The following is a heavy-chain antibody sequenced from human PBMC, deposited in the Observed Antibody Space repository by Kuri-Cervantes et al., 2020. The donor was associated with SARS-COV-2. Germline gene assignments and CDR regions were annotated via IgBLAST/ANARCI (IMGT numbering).Heavy chain of an antibody. CDR1: GGSLNNFY. J-gene: IGHJ4*02. CDR3: ARRSSGWTIDY. CDR2: LDHSGKA. D-gene: IGHD6-19*01. Sequence: SETLSLTCAVYGGSLNNFYWSWIRQSPGKGPEWIGELDHSGKANYNPSLKSRVTISVDKSKDQFSLKLSSVTAADTAVYYCARRSSGWTIDYWGQGTLVTVSS. V-gene: IGHV4-34*01.